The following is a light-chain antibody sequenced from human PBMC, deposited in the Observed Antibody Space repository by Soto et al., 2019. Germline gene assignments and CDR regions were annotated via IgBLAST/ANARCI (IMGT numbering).Light chain of an antibody. V-gene: IGLV2-14*01. CDR1: SRDVGAYNY. CDR3: SSYTSNTTPYV. J-gene: IGLJ1*01. CDR2: DVT. Sequence: QSALTEPASVSGSPGQSIAISCTGTSRDVGAYNYVSWYQQHPGKVPKLVIYDVTNRPSGVSDRFSGSKSGNTASLTISGLQAEDEADYYCSSYTSNTTPYVFGTGTKVTVL.